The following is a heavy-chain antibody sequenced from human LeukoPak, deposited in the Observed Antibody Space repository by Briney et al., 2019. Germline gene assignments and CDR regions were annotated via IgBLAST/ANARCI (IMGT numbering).Heavy chain of an antibody. V-gene: IGHV3-23*01. D-gene: IGHD1-7*01. CDR1: GFTFSSYA. CDR2: ISGSGGST. J-gene: IGHJ5*02. Sequence: PGGSQRLSCAASGFTFSSYAMSWVRQAPGKGLEWVSAISGSGGSTYYADSVKGRFTISRDNSKNTLYLQMNSLRAEDTAVYYCAKGELELGDNWFDPWGQGTLVTVSS. CDR3: AKGELELGDNWFDP.